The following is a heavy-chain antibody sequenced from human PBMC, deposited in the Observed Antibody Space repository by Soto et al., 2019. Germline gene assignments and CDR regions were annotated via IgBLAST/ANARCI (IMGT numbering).Heavy chain of an antibody. J-gene: IGHJ6*02. CDR2: ISFDGNSQ. CDR1: GFTFSRNA. V-gene: IGHV3-30-3*01. Sequence: QEQLVQSGGGVVQPGRSLRLSCEASGFTFSRNAMHWVRQAPGKGLEWVAVISFDGNSQYYTDSVKGRFTISRDNSKNPLDLPMSSLRGGDTAAYSCARVREYSGFYYGIYVWGQGPTVTVSS. D-gene: IGHD5-12*01. CDR3: ARVREYSGFYYGIYV.